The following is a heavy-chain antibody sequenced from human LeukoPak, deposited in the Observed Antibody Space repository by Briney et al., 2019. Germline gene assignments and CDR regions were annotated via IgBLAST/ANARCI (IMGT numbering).Heavy chain of an antibody. Sequence: PWETLSLTCTVSGASIGSYYWSWIRQAPGKGLVWIGYISQTGYTKYTPSLKSRVTILRDTSENQFSLILRSVAAADTAVYYCTRHDVVEVIGHGMAVWGQGTTVTVSS. CDR1: GASIGSYY. CDR2: ISQTGYT. J-gene: IGHJ6*02. V-gene: IGHV4-59*08. D-gene: IGHD2-15*01. CDR3: TRHDVVEVIGHGMAV.